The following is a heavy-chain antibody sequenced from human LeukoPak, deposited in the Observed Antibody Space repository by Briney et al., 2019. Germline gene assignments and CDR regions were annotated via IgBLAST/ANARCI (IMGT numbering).Heavy chain of an antibody. V-gene: IGHV4-39*07. CDR1: GGSISSSSYY. Sequence: SETLSLTCTVSGGSISSSSYYWGWIRQPPGKGLEWIGSIYYSGSTYYNPSLKSRVTISVDTSKNQFSLKLSSVTAADTAVYYCARARSNYDILTGYYPNHFDYWGQGTLVTVSS. D-gene: IGHD3-9*01. J-gene: IGHJ4*02. CDR2: IYYSGST. CDR3: ARARSNYDILTGYYPNHFDY.